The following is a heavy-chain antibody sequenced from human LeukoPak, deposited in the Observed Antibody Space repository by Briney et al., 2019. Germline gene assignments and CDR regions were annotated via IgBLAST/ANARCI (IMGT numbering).Heavy chain of an antibody. D-gene: IGHD5-18*01. CDR3: AKDKTATLSGAGMDV. V-gene: IGHV3-9*01. CDR2: ISWNSGSI. J-gene: IGHJ6*02. CDR1: GFTFDDYA. Sequence: AGGSLRLSCAASGFTFDDYAMHWVRQAPGKGLEWVSGISWNSGSIGYADSVKGRFTISRDNAKNSLYLQMNSLRAEDTALYYCAKDKTATLSGAGMDVWGQGTTVTVSS.